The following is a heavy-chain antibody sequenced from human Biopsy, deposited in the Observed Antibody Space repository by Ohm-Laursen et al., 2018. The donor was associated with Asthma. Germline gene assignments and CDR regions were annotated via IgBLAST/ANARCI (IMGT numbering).Heavy chain of an antibody. D-gene: IGHD1-20*01. CDR3: ARAAITGIRGWFDP. CDR2: IDQSGYT. J-gene: IGHJ5*02. CDR1: GGSINIGDYY. V-gene: IGHV4-39*06. Sequence: SETLSLTCTVSGGSINIGDYYWSWIRQPPGKGPEWIGEIDQSGYTNYNPSLKSRVTMSADTSKNQFHLNLSSVTAADTAVYFCARAAITGIRGWFDPWGQGTQVTVSS.